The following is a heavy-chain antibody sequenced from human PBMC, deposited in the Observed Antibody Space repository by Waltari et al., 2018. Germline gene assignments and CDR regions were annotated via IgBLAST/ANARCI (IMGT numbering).Heavy chain of an antibody. J-gene: IGHJ4*02. CDR1: AGSLSSTGYA. D-gene: IGHD6-13*01. CDR3: ARQVAPGHSTSWYFDS. Sequence: QVQLQESGPGLVRPSESLSLAFGVSAGSLSSTGYAWAWVRQPPGKGLGWIASVSYSATSYYNPSLSSRLSAFVDTSKNQVSLRLSSVTAADTARYFCARQVAPGHSTSWYFDSWGRGTLVTVFS. CDR2: VSYSATS. V-gene: IGHV4-39*01.